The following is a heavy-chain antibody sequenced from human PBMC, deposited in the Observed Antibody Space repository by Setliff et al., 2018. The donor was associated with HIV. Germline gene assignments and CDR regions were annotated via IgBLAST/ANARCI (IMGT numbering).Heavy chain of an antibody. CDR1: GFTFSSYA. D-gene: IGHD2-21*02. J-gene: IGHJ4*02. CDR2: INNSGDKT. CDR3: AKSPAGAYCNGNCYFDY. V-gene: IGHV3-23*01. Sequence: GGSLRLSCAASGFTFSSYAMRWVRQAPGKGLEWVSGINNSGDKTQYADAVKGRFTISRDNSRNTLDLQMSSLRAEDTALYYCAKSPAGAYCNGNCYFDYWGQGMMVTVSS.